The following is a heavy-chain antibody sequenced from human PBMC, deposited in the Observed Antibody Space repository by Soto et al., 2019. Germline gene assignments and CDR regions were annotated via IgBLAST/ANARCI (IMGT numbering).Heavy chain of an antibody. J-gene: IGHJ5*02. CDR3: ARDPAIAAAGSWFDP. D-gene: IGHD6-13*01. V-gene: IGHV1-2*04. CDR1: GYTFTDCY. CDR2: INPNSGGT. Sequence: ASVKVSCKASGYTFTDCYIHWVRQAPGQGLEWMGWINPNSGGTHYAQKFQDWVTMSRDTSISTAYMELSSLRSDDTAVYYCARDPAIAAAGSWFDPWGRGTLVTVSS.